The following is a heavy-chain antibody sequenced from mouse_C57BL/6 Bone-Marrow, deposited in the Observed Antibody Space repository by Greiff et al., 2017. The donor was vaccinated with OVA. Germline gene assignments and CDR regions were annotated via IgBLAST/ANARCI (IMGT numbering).Heavy chain of an antibody. CDR3: ARDRGGITVVEGRYYCDY. J-gene: IGHJ2*01. D-gene: IGHD1-1*01. CDR2: ISDGGSYT. Sequence: EVKLMESGGGLVKPGGSLKLSCAASGFTFSSYAMSWVRQTPEKRLEWVATISDGGSYTYYPDNVKGRFTITRDNAKNNLYLQMSHLKSEDTAMYYCARDRGGITVVEGRYYCDYWGQGTAITVSS. CDR1: GFTFSSYA. V-gene: IGHV5-4*01.